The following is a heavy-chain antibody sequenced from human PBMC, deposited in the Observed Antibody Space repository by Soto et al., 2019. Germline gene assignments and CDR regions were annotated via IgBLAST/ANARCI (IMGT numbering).Heavy chain of an antibody. V-gene: IGHV3-30*04. CDR3: AREMIPMIMGGMSSMDF. D-gene: IGHD3-22*01. CDR1: KFTFASYV. CDR2: ISFDGTNK. J-gene: IGHJ6*04. Sequence: QVQLVESGGGVIQPERSQRLSCTASKFTFASYVIHWVRQAPGEGLEWVALISFDGTNKYYADSVKGRFTISRDNSKNTMYLQMNSLRPEDTAVYYCAREMIPMIMGGMSSMDFWGKGTTVTVST.